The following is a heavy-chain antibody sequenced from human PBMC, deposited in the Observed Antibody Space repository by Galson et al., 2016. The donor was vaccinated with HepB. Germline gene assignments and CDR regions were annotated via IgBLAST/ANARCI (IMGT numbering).Heavy chain of an antibody. Sequence: SVKVSCKASGYTFTNYYMHWVRQAPGQGLEWMGIINPSGGSTSYAQKFQGRVTMTRDTSTSTVYMELSSLRSEDTAVYYCARDTYYYDSSGYFSDYYYYMDVWGKGTTVTVSS. CDR1: GYTFTNYY. D-gene: IGHD3-22*01. V-gene: IGHV1-46*01. J-gene: IGHJ6*03. CDR2: INPSGGST. CDR3: ARDTYYYDSSGYFSDYYYYMDV.